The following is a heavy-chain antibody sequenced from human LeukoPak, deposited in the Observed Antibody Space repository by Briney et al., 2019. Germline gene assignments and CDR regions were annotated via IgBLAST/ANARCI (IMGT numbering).Heavy chain of an antibody. J-gene: IGHJ4*02. Sequence: ASVKVSCKASGYTFTGYYMHWVRQAPGQGLEWMGWINPSSGGINYAQKFQGRVTMTRDTSISTAYMELSRLRSDDTAVYYCARVDIVVVPAARAGDYWGQGTLVTVSS. D-gene: IGHD2-2*01. V-gene: IGHV1-2*02. CDR1: GYTFTGYY. CDR2: INPSSGGI. CDR3: ARVDIVVVPAARAGDY.